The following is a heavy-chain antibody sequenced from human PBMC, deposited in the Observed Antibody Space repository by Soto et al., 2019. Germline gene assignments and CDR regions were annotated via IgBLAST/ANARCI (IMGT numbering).Heavy chain of an antibody. D-gene: IGHD7-27*01. Sequence: EVQLVESGGGLVQPGGSLRLSCVGSGFTFSNYWMHWVRXVXGXGPVWVSRVNPAGSASSYADFVKGRFTVSRDNXXXXXXXXXXXXXXXXXXXXXXXTXXXXXXWGYWGQGTLVTVSS. V-gene: IGHV3-74*01. CDR3: XTXXXXXXWGY. CDR2: VNPAGSAS. CDR1: GFTFSNYW. J-gene: IGHJ4*02.